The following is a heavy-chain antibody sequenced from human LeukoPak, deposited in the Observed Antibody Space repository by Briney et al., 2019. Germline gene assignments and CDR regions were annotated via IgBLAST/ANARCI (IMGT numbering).Heavy chain of an antibody. CDR2: ISGSGGST. J-gene: IGHJ4*02. Sequence: GGSLRLSCAASGFTFSSYAMSWVRQAPGKGLEWVSAISGSGGSTYYADSVKGRFTISRDNSKNTLYLQMNSLRSEDTAVYYCATGSVLRFLEWLTAFDYWGQGTLVTVSS. CDR3: ATGSVLRFLEWLTAFDY. D-gene: IGHD3-3*01. V-gene: IGHV3-23*01. CDR1: GFTFSSYA.